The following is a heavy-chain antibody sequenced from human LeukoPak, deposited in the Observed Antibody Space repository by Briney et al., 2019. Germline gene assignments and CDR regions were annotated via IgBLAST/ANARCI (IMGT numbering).Heavy chain of an antibody. CDR1: GGPIDSFY. CDR2: IYYSGST. J-gene: IGHJ4*02. V-gene: IGHV4-59*12. Sequence: SETLSLTCSVSGGPIDSFYWSWIRQPPGKGLEWIGHIYYSGSTNYNPSLKSRVTISVDTSKNQFSLKLSSVTAADTAVYYCAGGGSYLRYYFDYWGQGTLVTVSS. D-gene: IGHD1-26*01. CDR3: AGGGSYLRYYFDY.